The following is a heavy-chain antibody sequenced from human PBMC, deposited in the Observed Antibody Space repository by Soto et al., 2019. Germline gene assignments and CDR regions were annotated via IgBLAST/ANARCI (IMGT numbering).Heavy chain of an antibody. CDR3: ATSLYSRRWYVYFDY. D-gene: IGHD6-13*01. Sequence: ASVKVSCKASGYTFTSYGISWVRQAPGQGLEWMGWISAYNGNTNYAQKLQGRVTMTTDTSTSTAYMELRSLRSDDTAVYYCATSLYSRRWYVYFDYWGQGTLVTVSS. J-gene: IGHJ4*02. CDR2: ISAYNGNT. CDR1: GYTFTSYG. V-gene: IGHV1-18*01.